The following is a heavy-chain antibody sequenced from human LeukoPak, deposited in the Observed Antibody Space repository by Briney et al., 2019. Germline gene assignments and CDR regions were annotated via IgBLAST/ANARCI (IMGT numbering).Heavy chain of an antibody. CDR2: IYDSGKT. J-gene: IGHJ4*02. CDR1: GDSIRKDNW. V-gene: IGHV4/OR15-8*02. Sequence: PSETLSLTCSVSGDSIRKDNWWTWVRRSPGKGLEWLGEIYDSGKTNYHPSLRSRIAIFIDTAKRQFSLELTAVTAADTAVYYCANHYSGYIDYWGQGTLVTVSS. D-gene: IGHD5-12*01. CDR3: ANHYSGYIDY.